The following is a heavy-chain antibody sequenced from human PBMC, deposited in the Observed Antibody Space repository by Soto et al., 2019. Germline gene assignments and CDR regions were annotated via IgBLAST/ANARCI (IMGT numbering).Heavy chain of an antibody. J-gene: IGHJ4*02. Sequence: QVQLQESGPGLVKPSQTLSLTCSVSGGSISSDGYYWSWVRQHPGKGLEWIGYISNSGRTYFHPSLMSRLTRSLDTSKNKFSLKLSSVTAADTAVYYCSRGRNIVLESSTGGFDFWGQGTLVNVSS. D-gene: IGHD2-2*01. CDR2: ISNSGRT. CDR3: SRGRNIVLESSTGGFDF. V-gene: IGHV4-31*02. CDR1: GGSISSDGYY.